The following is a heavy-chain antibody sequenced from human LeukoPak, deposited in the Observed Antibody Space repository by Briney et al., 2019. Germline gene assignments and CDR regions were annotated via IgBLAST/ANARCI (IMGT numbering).Heavy chain of an antibody. D-gene: IGHD3-22*01. J-gene: IGHJ4*02. CDR2: ISSSSSYI. Sequence: GGSLRLSCAASGFTFSYYGMNWVRQAPGKGLEWVSSISSSSSYIYYADSVKGRFTISRDNAKNSLYLQMNSLRAEDTAVYYCARDRVGGYYQSIHWGQGTLVTVPS. V-gene: IGHV3-21*01. CDR1: GFTFSYYG. CDR3: ARDRVGGYYQSIH.